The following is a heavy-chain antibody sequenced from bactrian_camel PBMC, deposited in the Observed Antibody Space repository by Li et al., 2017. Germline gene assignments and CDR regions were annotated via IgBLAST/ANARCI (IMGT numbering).Heavy chain of an antibody. CDR2: ILSDDRNT. V-gene: IGHV3-2*01. CDR1: GSSARW. Sequence: HVQLVESGGGAVQAGGSVRLSCTLSGSSARWMGWFREAPGKGLEWVSSILSDDRNTYYADSVKGRFTISSDNAKNTVYLQMNSLKSEDTALYYCATVSNPVRGSWSELAYNYWGQGTQVTVS. D-gene: IGHD6*01. CDR3: ATVSNPVRGSWSELAYNY. J-gene: IGHJ4*01.